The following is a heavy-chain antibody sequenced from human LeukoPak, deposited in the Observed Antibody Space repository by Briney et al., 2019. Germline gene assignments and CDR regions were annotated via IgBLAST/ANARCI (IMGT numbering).Heavy chain of an antibody. D-gene: IGHD3/OR15-3a*01. CDR3: ANFGMGLVIRS. J-gene: IGHJ5*02. CDR1: GGSISSYY. Sequence: SETLSLTCTVSGGSISSYYWSWIRQPPGKGLEWIGYIYYSGSTNYNPSLKSRVTISVDTSKNQFSLKLSSVTAADTAVYYCANFGMGLVIRSWGRGTLVTVSS. V-gene: IGHV4-59*01. CDR2: IYYSGST.